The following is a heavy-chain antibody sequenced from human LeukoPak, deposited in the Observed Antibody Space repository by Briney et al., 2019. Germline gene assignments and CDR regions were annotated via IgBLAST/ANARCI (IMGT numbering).Heavy chain of an antibody. CDR1: GFTFSSYA. Sequence: GGSLRLSCAASGFTFSSYAMSWVRQAPGKGLEWVSAISGSGGSTYYADSVKGRFTISRDNSKNTLYLQMNSLRAKDTAVYYCAKDRESSGWYPLFDYWGQGTLVTVSS. V-gene: IGHV3-23*01. D-gene: IGHD6-19*01. CDR3: AKDRESSGWYPLFDY. J-gene: IGHJ4*02. CDR2: ISGSGGST.